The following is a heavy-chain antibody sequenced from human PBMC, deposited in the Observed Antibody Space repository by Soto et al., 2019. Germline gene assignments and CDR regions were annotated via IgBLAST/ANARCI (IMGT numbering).Heavy chain of an antibody. J-gene: IGHJ5*02. CDR3: ASEVRSPERVIRWFDP. CDR1: GGSISSGDYY. Sequence: SETLSLTCTVSGGSISSGDYYWSWIRQPPGKGLEWIGYIYYSGSTYYNPALRSRVTISVDTSKNQFSLELSSVTAADTAVYYCASEVRSPERVIRWFDPWGRGALVTV. V-gene: IGHV4-30-4*02. D-gene: IGHD4-17*01. CDR2: IYYSGST.